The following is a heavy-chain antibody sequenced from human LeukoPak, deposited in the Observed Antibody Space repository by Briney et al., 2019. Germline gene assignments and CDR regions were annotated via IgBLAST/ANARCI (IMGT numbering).Heavy chain of an antibody. CDR2: ISGSGGST. V-gene: IGHV3-23*01. CDR1: GFTFCSYA. D-gene: IGHD6-13*01. J-gene: IGHJ4*02. Sequence: GGSLRLSCAASGFTFCSYAMSRVRQAPGKGLEWVSAISGSGGSTYYADSGKGRFTISRDNSKNTLYLQMNSLRAEDTAVYYCAKVLGRSSSWYGSGYFDYWGQGTLVTVSS. CDR3: AKVLGRSSSWYGSGYFDY.